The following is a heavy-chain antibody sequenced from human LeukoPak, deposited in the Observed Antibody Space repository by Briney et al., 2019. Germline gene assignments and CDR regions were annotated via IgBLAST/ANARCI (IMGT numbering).Heavy chain of an antibody. CDR2: IHPGDSDT. CDR1: GYNFTSYW. V-gene: IGHV5-51*01. CDR3: ARRADYGDYAPYYFDY. Sequence: GESLKISCKGSGYNFTSYWIGWVRQMPGKGLEWMGIIHPGDSDTRYSPSIQGQVTISADKSINTAYLQWSSLKASDTAIYYCARRADYGDYAPYYFDYWGQGTLVTVSS. J-gene: IGHJ4*02. D-gene: IGHD4-17*01.